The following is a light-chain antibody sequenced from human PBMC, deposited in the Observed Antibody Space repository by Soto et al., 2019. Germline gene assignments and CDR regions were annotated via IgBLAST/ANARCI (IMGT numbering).Light chain of an antibody. J-gene: IGKJ1*01. V-gene: IGKV3-20*01. CDR2: DAS. CDR1: QSVSSSY. CDR3: QQYGSSPRT. Sequence: IVLTQSPGTLSLSPGERATLSCRSSQSVSSSYLAWYQQKPGQAPRLLIYDASSRATGITDRFSGSGSGTDFTLTISRLEPEDYAVYYCQQYGSSPRTFGQVTKVDIK.